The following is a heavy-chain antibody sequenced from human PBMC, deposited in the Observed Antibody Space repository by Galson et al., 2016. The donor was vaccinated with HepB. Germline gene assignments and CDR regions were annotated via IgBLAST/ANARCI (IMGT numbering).Heavy chain of an antibody. J-gene: IGHJ5*02. D-gene: IGHD5-24*01. CDR1: GYTFTRYA. CDR2: INVDNGYT. CDR3: ARVPYGNTFDP. V-gene: IGHV1-3*01. Sequence: SVKVSCKASGYTFTRYAVHWVRQAPGQKLEWMGWINVDNGYTKYAQKFQGRVTMTSDTSASTAYMEVSSLESEDTAVYFCARVPYGNTFDPWGQGTLVTASS.